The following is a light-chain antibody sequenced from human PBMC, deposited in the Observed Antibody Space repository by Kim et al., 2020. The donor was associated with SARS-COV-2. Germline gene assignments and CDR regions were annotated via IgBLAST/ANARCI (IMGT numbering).Light chain of an antibody. J-gene: IGLJ1*01. V-gene: IGLV3-1*01. CDR2: QDS. CDR3: QAWDSSTALYV. Sequence: QGQTASITCSGNKLGDKYACWYQQKPGQSPVLVIYQDSKRPSGIPERFSGSNSGNTATLTISGTQSMDEDDYYCQAWDSSTALYVFGTGTKVTVL. CDR1: KLGDKY.